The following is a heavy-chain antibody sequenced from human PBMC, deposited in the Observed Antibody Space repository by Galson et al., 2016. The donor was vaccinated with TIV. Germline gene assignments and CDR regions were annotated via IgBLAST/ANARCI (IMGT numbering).Heavy chain of an antibody. Sequence: CKASGGSFSNYAINWVRQAPGQGLEWMGGIIPIFRSPNYAQRIQGRVTITADESTGTAFVELSSLRSDDTAVYYCARPSDSSWNFDRWGRGTPGIVSS. V-gene: IGHV1-69*01. D-gene: IGHD6-13*01. CDR3: ARPSDSSWNFDR. CDR2: IIPIFRSP. CDR1: GGSFSNYA. J-gene: IGHJ2*01.